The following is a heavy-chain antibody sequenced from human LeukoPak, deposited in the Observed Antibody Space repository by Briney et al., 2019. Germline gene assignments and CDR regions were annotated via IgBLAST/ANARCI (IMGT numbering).Heavy chain of an antibody. CDR1: GFTFSSYA. D-gene: IGHD5-24*01. Sequence: GGSLRLSCAASGFTFSSYAMHWVRQAPGKGLEWVAVISYDGSNKYYADSVKGRFTISRDNSKNTLYLQMNSLRAEDTAVYYCAKSGRWLQLIPNWFDPWGQGTLVTVSS. J-gene: IGHJ5*02. CDR3: AKSGRWLQLIPNWFDP. V-gene: IGHV3-30-3*02. CDR2: ISYDGSNK.